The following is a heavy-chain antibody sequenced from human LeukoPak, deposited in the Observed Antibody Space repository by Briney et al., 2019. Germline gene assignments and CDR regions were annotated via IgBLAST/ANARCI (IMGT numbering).Heavy chain of an antibody. J-gene: IGHJ4*02. D-gene: IGHD3-10*01. CDR3: AKAGHYGSGSYYSDY. CDR1: GFTFSSYA. CDR2: ISGSGGST. Sequence: GGSLRLSCAASGFTFSSYAMSWVRQAPGKGLEWVSAISGSGGSTYYADSVKGRFTTSRDNSKNTLYLQMSSLRAGDTAVYYCAKAGHYGSGSYYSDYWGRGTLVTVSP. V-gene: IGHV3-23*01.